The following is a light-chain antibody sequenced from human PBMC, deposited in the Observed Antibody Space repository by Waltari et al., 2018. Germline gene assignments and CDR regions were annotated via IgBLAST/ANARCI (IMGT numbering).Light chain of an antibody. Sequence: SSELTQDPAVSVALGQTVRITCQGDSLRSYYASWYQQKQGQAPVLVIYGKNSRPSGTPARVSASSSRNAATLTLTGGRAEDEAEYDCYSQDSGDCHFIFGAGTKVTVL. CDR3: YSQDSGDCHFI. J-gene: IGLJ1*01. CDR1: SLRSYY. V-gene: IGLV3-19*01. CDR2: GKN.